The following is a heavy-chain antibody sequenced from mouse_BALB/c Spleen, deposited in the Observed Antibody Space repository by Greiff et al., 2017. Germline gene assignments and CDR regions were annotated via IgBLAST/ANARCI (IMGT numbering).Heavy chain of an antibody. CDR2: ISTYYGDA. D-gene: IGHD2-1*01. Sequence: QVQLQQSGAELVRPGVSVKISCKGSGYTFTDYAMHWVKQSHAKSLEWIGVISTYYGDASYNQKFKGKATMTVDKSPSTAYMELARLTSEDSAIYYCATYGNYVGFAYWGQGTLVTVSA. CDR3: ATYGNYVGFAY. J-gene: IGHJ3*01. V-gene: IGHV1S137*01. CDR1: GYTFTDYA.